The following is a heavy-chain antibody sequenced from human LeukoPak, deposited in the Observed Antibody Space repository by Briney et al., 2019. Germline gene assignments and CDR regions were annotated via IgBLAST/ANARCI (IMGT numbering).Heavy chain of an antibody. D-gene: IGHD2-2*03. Sequence: GGSLRLSCAASGFTFNNYAIHWVRQVPGGGLEWVALITSDGSHRYYSDSVRGRFTIYRDNSKNTVDLQMNSLRAEDTALYYCARDAEDLDTVTYPSGAFDMWGQGTVVTVSS. CDR3: ARDAEDLDTVTYPSGAFDM. CDR1: GFTFNNYA. J-gene: IGHJ3*02. CDR2: ITSDGSHR. V-gene: IGHV3-30*04.